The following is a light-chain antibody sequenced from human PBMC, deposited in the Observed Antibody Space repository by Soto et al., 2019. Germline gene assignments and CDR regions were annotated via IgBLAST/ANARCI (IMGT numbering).Light chain of an antibody. J-gene: IGLJ1*01. CDR1: SSDVGGYNY. CDR3: CSYAGSYTHYV. V-gene: IGLV2-11*01. CDR2: AVT. Sequence: QSALTQPRSVSGSPGQSVTISCTGTSSDVGGYNYVSWYQQYPGKAPKVMIYAVTKRPSGVPDRISGPKSGNTASLTISGLQAEDEADYYCCSYAGSYTHYVFGTGTQLTVL.